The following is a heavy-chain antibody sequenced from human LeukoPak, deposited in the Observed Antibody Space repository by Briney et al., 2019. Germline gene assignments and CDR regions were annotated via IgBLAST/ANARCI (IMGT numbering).Heavy chain of an antibody. D-gene: IGHD6-13*01. Sequence: GGSLRLSCAASGFTFSSYSMNWVRQAPGKGLEWVSSISSSSSYKYYADSVKGRFTISRDNAKNSLYLQMNSLRAEDTAVYYCARGRAAAGSDYWGQGTLVTVSS. V-gene: IGHV3-21*01. CDR3: ARGRAAAGSDY. J-gene: IGHJ4*02. CDR2: ISSSSSYK. CDR1: GFTFSSYS.